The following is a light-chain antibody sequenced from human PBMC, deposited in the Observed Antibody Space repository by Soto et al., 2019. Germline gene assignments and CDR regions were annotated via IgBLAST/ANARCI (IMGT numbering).Light chain of an antibody. CDR2: DVS. J-gene: IGLJ3*02. V-gene: IGLV2-11*01. Sequence: QSVLTQPRSVSGSPGQSVTISCTGTSSDVGGYNYVSWYQQHPGKAPKLMISDVSKRPSGVPDRFSGSKSGNTASLTISGLQAEDEADYYCCSYAGSYSLFGGGTKVTVL. CDR1: SSDVGGYNY. CDR3: CSYAGSYSL.